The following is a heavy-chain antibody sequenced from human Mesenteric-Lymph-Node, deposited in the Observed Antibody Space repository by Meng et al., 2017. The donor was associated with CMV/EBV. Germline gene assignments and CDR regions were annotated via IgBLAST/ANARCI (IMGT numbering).Heavy chain of an antibody. CDR2: INPNSGVS. J-gene: IGHJ5*02. Sequence: QVLLVQSRAEVGKPGASVMVSCKASGYTFTDFYIHWVRQAPGQGLEWMGRINPNSGVSNSAQNFQGRVTMTRDTSISTAYMELGRLTSDDTAVYYCARDNVNHEGFDPWGQGTLVTVSS. D-gene: IGHD2/OR15-2a*01. V-gene: IGHV1-2*06. CDR1: GYTFTDFY. CDR3: ARDNVNHEGFDP.